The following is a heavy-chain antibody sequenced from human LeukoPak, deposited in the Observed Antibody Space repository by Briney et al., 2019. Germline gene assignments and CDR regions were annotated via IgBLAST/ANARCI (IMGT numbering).Heavy chain of an antibody. CDR3: ARKTRTWSNWFDP. Sequence: PSQTLSLTCTVSGGSISSGNYYWSWIRQSPGKGLEWIGYIYYSGSVFYNPSLESRIIISLDTSKNQFSLKVTSLTAADSAVYYCARKTRTWSNWFDPWGQGTLVTVSS. J-gene: IGHJ5*02. CDR2: IYYSGSV. CDR1: GGSISSGNYY. D-gene: IGHD1-14*01. V-gene: IGHV4-30-4*01.